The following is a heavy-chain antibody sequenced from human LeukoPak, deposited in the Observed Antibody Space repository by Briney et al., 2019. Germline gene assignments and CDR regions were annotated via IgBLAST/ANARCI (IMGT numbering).Heavy chain of an antibody. CDR3: ARCIAVAGTGPCAFDI. Sequence: GESLRISCKGSGYSFTTYWISWVRQMPGKGLEWMGRNDPSDSYTKYSPSFQGHLTISADKSISTAYLQWSSLKASDTAMYYCARCIAVAGTGPCAFDIWGQGTMVTVSS. J-gene: IGHJ3*02. D-gene: IGHD6-19*01. CDR1: GYSFTTYW. V-gene: IGHV5-10-1*01. CDR2: NDPSDSYT.